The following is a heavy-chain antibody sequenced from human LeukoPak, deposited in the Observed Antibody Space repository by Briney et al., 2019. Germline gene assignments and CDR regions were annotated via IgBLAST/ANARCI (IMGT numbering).Heavy chain of an antibody. CDR2: INHSGST. Sequence: SETLSLTCTVSGGSISSYYWSWLRQPPGKGLEWIGEINHSGSTNYNPSLKSRVTISVDTSKNQFSLKLSSVTAADTAVYYCASSAGYWGQGTLVTVSS. J-gene: IGHJ4*02. CDR1: GGSISSYY. V-gene: IGHV4-34*01. CDR3: ASSAGY.